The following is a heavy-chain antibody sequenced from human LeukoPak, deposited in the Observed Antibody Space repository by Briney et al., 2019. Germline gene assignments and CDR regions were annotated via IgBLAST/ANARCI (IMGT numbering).Heavy chain of an antibody. CDR2: ISAYNGNT. CDR1: GYTFTSYG. Sequence: ASVKVSFKASGYTFTSYGISWVRQAPGQGLEWMGWISAYNGNTNYAQKLQGRVTMTTDTSTSTAYMELRSLRSDDTAVYYCARIHEPGIAVAALDYWGQGTLVTVSS. V-gene: IGHV1-18*01. CDR3: ARIHEPGIAVAALDY. J-gene: IGHJ4*02. D-gene: IGHD6-19*01.